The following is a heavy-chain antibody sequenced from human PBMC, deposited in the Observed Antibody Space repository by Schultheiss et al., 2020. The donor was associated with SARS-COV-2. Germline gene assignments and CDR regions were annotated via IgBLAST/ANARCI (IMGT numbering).Heavy chain of an antibody. Sequence: SGPTLVKPTQTLTLTCTFSGFSLSTSGVGVGWIRQPPGKALEWLALIYWDDDKRYSPSLKSRLTITKDTSKNQVVLTMTNMDPVDTATYYCAHTLPEDGYKLDAFDIWGQGTMVTVSS. CDR1: GFSLSTSGVG. CDR2: IYWDDDK. D-gene: IGHD5-24*01. J-gene: IGHJ3*02. V-gene: IGHV2-5*02. CDR3: AHTLPEDGYKLDAFDI.